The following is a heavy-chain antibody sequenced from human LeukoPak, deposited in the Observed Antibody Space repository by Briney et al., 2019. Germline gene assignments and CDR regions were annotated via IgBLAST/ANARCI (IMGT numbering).Heavy chain of an antibody. D-gene: IGHD4-23*01. CDR2: ISPSGGST. CDR1: GYTFTSNY. CDR3: ARVSYGGNVWFDP. Sequence: GASVKVSCKAFGYTFTSNYMHWVRQAPGQGPEWMGVISPSGGSTTYAQKFQDRVTLTRDMSTSTDYLELSSLRSEDTAVYYCARVSYGGNVWFDPWGQGTLVTVSS. J-gene: IGHJ5*02. V-gene: IGHV1-46*01.